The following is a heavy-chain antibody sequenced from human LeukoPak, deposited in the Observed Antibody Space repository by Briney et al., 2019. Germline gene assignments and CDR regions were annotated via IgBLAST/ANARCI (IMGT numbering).Heavy chain of an antibody. CDR2: INSGGST. V-gene: IGHV3-53*01. J-gene: IGHJ6*02. CDR1: GFTVSSNY. CDR3: ARSSRMDV. D-gene: IGHD1-26*01. Sequence: GGSLRLSCAASGFTVSSNYMSWVRQAPGKGLEWVSVINSGGSTYYADSVQGRFTNSRDNSKNTLYLQMNSLRAEDTAVYYCARSSRMDVWGQGTTVTVSS.